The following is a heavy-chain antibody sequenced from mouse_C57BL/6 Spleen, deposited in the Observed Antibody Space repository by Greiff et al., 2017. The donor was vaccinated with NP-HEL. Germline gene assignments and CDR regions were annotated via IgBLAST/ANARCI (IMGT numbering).Heavy chain of an antibody. Sequence: VQLQQPGAELVMPGASVKLSCKASGYTFTSYWMHWVKQRPGQGLEWIGEIDPSDSYTNYNQQFKGKSTLTVYNSSSPAYMQLSSRISEDSAFYYCARMGGYYYDYEYYFDYWGQGTTLTVSS. CDR1: GYTFTSYW. D-gene: IGHD2-4*01. V-gene: IGHV1-69*01. J-gene: IGHJ2*01. CDR2: IDPSDSYT. CDR3: ARMGGYYYDYEYYFDY.